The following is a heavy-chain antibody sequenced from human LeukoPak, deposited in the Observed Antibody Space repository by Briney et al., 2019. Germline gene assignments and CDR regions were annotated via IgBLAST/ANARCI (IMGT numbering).Heavy chain of an antibody. D-gene: IGHD6-13*01. Sequence: PGGSLRLSCEASGLSFTNYAMMWVRQATGKGLQWISTLTGYSDAYYADSGEGRFIISRDISKNTMFLQMYSLRAEDTAVYYCAKGAAAGKVDWFDPWGQGTLVTVSS. CDR1: GLSFTNYA. J-gene: IGHJ5*02. CDR3: AKGAAAGKVDWFDP. V-gene: IGHV3-23*01. CDR2: LTGYSDA.